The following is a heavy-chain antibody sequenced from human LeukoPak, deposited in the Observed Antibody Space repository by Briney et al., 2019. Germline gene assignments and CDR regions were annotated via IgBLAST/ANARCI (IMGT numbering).Heavy chain of an antibody. D-gene: IGHD1-26*01. V-gene: IGHV4-34*01. Sequence: KPSETLSLTCAVYGGPFSHYYWTWIRQPPGKGLEWIGEINESGSTNYDPSLKSRVTISVDTSKTHFPLNLTSVTAADTAVYYCASRIGRYLYYFGMDVWGQGTTVTVSS. CDR3: ASRIGRYLYYFGMDV. CDR2: INESGST. J-gene: IGHJ6*02. CDR1: GGPFSHYY.